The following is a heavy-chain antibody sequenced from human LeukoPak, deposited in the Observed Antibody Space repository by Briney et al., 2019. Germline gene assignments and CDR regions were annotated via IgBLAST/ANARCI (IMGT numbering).Heavy chain of an antibody. D-gene: IGHD3-22*01. J-gene: IGHJ4*02. V-gene: IGHV1-3*01. CDR2: INAGNGNT. Sequence: ASAKVFCKDSGYTFTSYAMHWVRQAPGQSLEWMGWINAGNGNTKYSQTFQGRVTITRDTSASTAYMELSSLRSENTAVYYCARFPYYYDSSGYLFDYWGQGTLVTVSS. CDR3: ARFPYYYDSSGYLFDY. CDR1: GYTFTSYA.